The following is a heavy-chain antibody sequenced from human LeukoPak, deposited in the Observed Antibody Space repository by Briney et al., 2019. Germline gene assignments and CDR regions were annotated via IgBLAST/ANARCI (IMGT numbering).Heavy chain of an antibody. CDR3: ARENNDYGGKKAFDY. V-gene: IGHV4-30-4*01. D-gene: IGHD4-23*01. Sequence: SHTLSLTCAVSGGSSRSGDYFWSWIRQPPQKGLERIGHIHYSGNTYYNPSLKSRVSISVDTSKNQFSLKLSSVTAADTAVYYCARENNDYGGKKAFDYWGQGTLVTVSS. CDR1: GGSSRSGDYF. CDR2: IHYSGNT. J-gene: IGHJ4*02.